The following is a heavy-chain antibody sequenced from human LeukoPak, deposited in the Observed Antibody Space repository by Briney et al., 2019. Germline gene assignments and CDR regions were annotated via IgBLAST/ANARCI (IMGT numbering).Heavy chain of an antibody. V-gene: IGHV4-34*01. CDR2: INHSGST. CDR1: GGSSSGYY. J-gene: IGHJ4*02. CDR3: ARLRVDYYDSSRAPADY. Sequence: SETLSLTCAVYGGSSSGYYWSWIRQPPGKGVEWIGEINHSGSTNYNPSLKSRVTISVDTSKNQFSLKLSSVTAADTAVYYCARLRVDYYDSSRAPADYWGQGPLVTVSS. D-gene: IGHD3-22*01.